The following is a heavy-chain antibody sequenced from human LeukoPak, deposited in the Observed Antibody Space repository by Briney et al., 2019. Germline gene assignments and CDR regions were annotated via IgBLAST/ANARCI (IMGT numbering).Heavy chain of an antibody. CDR3: ARGRDFWSGYWRARGSPIYFDY. J-gene: IGHJ4*02. Sequence: SETLSLTCSVSGGSVSRSSYYWGWTRQPPGKGLEWIGSIYYSGSTYYNPSLKSRVTISVDTSKNQFSLKLSSVTAADTAVYYCARGRDFWSGYWRARGSPIYFDYWGQGTLVTASS. CDR1: GGSVSRSSYY. D-gene: IGHD3-3*01. CDR2: IYYSGST. V-gene: IGHV4-39*07.